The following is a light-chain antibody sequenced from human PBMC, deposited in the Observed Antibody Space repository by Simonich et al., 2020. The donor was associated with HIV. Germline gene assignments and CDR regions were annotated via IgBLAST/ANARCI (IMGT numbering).Light chain of an antibody. CDR3: QQYNYWLIT. CDR2: CAF. J-gene: IGKJ5*01. CDR1: QSVSSK. Sequence: EVVMTQFPATLSVSPGERATLSCRASQSVSSKLAWYQQKPGQAPRLLIYCAFTRATGIPARFSGSGSGTDFTLTISSLEPEDFAVYYCQQYNYWLITFGQGTRLEIK. V-gene: IGKV3-15*01.